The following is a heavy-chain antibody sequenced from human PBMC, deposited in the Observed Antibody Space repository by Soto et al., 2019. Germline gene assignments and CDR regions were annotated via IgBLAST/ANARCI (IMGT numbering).Heavy chain of an antibody. CDR2: FIAMLGTP. CDR1: GGTFGSQG. CDR3: ARGAMANFDY. D-gene: IGHD5-18*01. Sequence: SVKVSFKASGGTFGSQGIAWVRQAPGQGLEWMGGFIAMLGTPTYAKKVQGRATITADESLTSSYLELRSLRSEDTGVYFCARGAMANFDYWGQGTVVTVSS. V-gene: IGHV1-69*01. J-gene: IGHJ4*02.